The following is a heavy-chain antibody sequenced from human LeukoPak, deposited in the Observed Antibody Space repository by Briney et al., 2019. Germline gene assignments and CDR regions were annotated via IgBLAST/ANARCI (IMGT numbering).Heavy chain of an antibody. Sequence: TGGSLRLSCAASGFTFSSYAMHWVRQAPGKGLEWVAIISYDGSNKYYADSVKGRFTISRDNSKNTLYLQMNSLRAEDTAVYYCAKDYGSSWSTSDSLFDYWGQGTLVTVSS. CDR1: GFTFSSYA. D-gene: IGHD6-13*01. CDR3: AKDYGSSWSTSDSLFDY. CDR2: ISYDGSNK. V-gene: IGHV3-30*04. J-gene: IGHJ4*02.